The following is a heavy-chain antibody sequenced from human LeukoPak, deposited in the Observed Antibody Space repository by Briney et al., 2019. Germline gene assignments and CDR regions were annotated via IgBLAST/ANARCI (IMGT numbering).Heavy chain of an antibody. J-gene: IGHJ4*02. CDR3: ARVYYDSSGYYYGADY. D-gene: IGHD3-22*01. CDR1: GFTFSSYW. V-gene: IGHV3-7*01. CDR2: INHNGNVN. Sequence: GGSLRLSCAASGFTFSSYWMNWARQAPGKGLEWVASINHNGNVNYYADSVKGRFTISRDNSKNTLYLQMNSLRAEDTAVYYCARVYYDSSGYYYGADYWGQGTLVTVSS.